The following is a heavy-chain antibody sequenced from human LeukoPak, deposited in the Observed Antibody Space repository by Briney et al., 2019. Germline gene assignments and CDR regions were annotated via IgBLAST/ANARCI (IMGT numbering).Heavy chain of an antibody. D-gene: IGHD4-23*01. V-gene: IGHV4-4*07. J-gene: IGHJ4*02. Sequence: SETLSLTCTVSGGSISSYYWSRIRQPAGKGLEWIGRIYTSGSTNYNPSLKSRVTMSVDTSKNQFSLKLSSVTAADTAVYYCARAYDYGGNSDYFDYWGQGTLVTVSS. CDR1: GGSISSYY. CDR3: ARAYDYGGNSDYFDY. CDR2: IYTSGST.